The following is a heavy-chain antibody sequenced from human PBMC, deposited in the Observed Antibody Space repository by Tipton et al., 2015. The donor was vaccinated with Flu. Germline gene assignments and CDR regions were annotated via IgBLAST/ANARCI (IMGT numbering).Heavy chain of an antibody. D-gene: IGHD2-2*01. V-gene: IGHV3-7*01. CDR1: GFTFSRYW. Sequence: SLRLSCAASGFTFSRYWMTWVRQATGKGLEWVANIKQDGSETYYVDSVKGRFTISRDNAKNSLYLQLNSLRAEDTAVHYCARDKEVAPAAFGYYHSGMDVWGQGTTVTFSS. CDR2: IKQDGSET. J-gene: IGHJ6*02. CDR3: ARDKEVAPAAFGYYHSGMDV.